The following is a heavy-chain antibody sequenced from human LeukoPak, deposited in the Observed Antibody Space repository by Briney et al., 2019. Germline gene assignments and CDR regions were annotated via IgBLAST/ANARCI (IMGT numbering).Heavy chain of an antibody. V-gene: IGHV4-39*07. J-gene: IGHJ5*02. Sequence: SETLSLTCTVSGGSVSSGSYYWSWIRQPPGKGLEWIGEINHSGSTNYNPSLKSRVTISVDTSKNQFSLKLSSVTAADTAVYYCARGDIITIFGVVIQNWFDPWGQGTLVTVSS. D-gene: IGHD3-3*01. CDR3: ARGDIITIFGVVIQNWFDP. CDR1: GGSVSSGSYY. CDR2: INHSGST.